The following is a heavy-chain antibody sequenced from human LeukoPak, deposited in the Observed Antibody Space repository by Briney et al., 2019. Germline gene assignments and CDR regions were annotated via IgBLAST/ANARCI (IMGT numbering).Heavy chain of an antibody. J-gene: IGHJ4*02. CDR3: ARARIAAAVFFDY. V-gene: IGHV3-30*04. CDR2: ISYDGSNK. D-gene: IGHD6-13*01. Sequence: GGSLRLSCAASGFTFSSYAMHWVRQAPGKGLEWVAVISYDGSNKYYADSVKGRFTISRDNSKNTLYLQMDSLRAEDTAVYYGARARIAAAVFFDYWGQGTLVTVSS. CDR1: GFTFSSYA.